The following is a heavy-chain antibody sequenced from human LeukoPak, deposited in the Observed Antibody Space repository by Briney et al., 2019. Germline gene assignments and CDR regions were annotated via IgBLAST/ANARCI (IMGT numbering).Heavy chain of an antibody. CDR3: ARDCTSCYYYYGMDV. CDR1: GYTFTGYY. D-gene: IGHD2-2*01. CDR2: INPNSGGT. J-gene: IGHJ6*02. Sequence: ATVNVSCKASGYTFTGYYMHWVRPAPGQGRWWMGWINPNSGGTSYAQKFQGRVTMTRETSISTAYMELSRLRSDDTAVYYCARDCTSCYYYYGMDVWGQGTTVTVSS. V-gene: IGHV1-2*02.